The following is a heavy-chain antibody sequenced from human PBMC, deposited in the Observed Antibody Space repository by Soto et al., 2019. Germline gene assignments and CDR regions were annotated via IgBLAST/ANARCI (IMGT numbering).Heavy chain of an antibody. J-gene: IGHJ5*02. CDR2: IYYSGST. V-gene: IGHV4-39*01. CDR1: GDSITRSSYH. Sequence: PSETLSLTCIVSGDSITRSSYHWGWIRQPPGKGLECIGSIYYSGSTYYNPSLKSRVTISVDTSKNQFSLKVRSVTAADTAVYYCATHKTHDLLTGYPARGHFFDPWGQGTLVTVSS. D-gene: IGHD3-9*01. CDR3: ATHKTHDLLTGYPARGHFFDP.